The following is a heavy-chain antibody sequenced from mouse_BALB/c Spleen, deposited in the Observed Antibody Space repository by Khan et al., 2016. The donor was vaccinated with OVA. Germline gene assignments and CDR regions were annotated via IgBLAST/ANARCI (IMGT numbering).Heavy chain of an antibody. Sequence: QIQLVQSGAELVRPGASVKLSCKTSGYIFTSYWIHWVKQRSGQGLEWIARIYPGTDNTYYNEKLKDKATLTADKSSSTAYMQLSSLKSEESAVYFWAREEALDYFDYWGQGTTLTVSS. CDR3: AREEALDYFDY. J-gene: IGHJ2*01. CDR2: IYPGTDNT. CDR1: GYIFTSYW. D-gene: IGHD3-2*02. V-gene: IGHV1-76*01.